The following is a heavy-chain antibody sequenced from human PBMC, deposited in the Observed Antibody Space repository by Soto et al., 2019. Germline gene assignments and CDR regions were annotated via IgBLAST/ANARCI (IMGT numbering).Heavy chain of an antibody. CDR2: IYYSGST. V-gene: IGHV4-61*01. Sequence: PSETLSLTCTVSGGSVSSGSYYWSWIRQPPGKGLEWIGYIYYSGSTNYNPSLKSRVTISVDTSKNQFSLKLSSVTAADTAVYYCARDRRRGYSYGYFFWFDPWGQGTLVTVSS. CDR1: GGSVSSGSYY. D-gene: IGHD5-18*01. J-gene: IGHJ5*02. CDR3: ARDRRRGYSYGYFFWFDP.